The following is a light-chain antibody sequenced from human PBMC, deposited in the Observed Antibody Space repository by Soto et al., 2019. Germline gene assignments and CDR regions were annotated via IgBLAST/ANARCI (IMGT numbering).Light chain of an antibody. CDR1: NIETKS. CDR2: DDN. J-gene: IGLJ3*02. CDR3: QVWDSSALSGV. V-gene: IGLV3-21*02. Sequence: SYVLTQPPSVLLAPGQTARITCGGNNIETKSVQWYQQKAGQAPVLVVYDDNDRPSGIPERFSGSNSGNTATLTISRVEVGDEADYYCQVWDSSALSGVFGGGTKLTVL.